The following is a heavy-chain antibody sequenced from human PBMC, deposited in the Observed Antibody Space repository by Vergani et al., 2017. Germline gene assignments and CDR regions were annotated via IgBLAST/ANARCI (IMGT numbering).Heavy chain of an antibody. D-gene: IGHD1-26*01. V-gene: IGHV4-4*02. Sequence: VQLLESGGGLVQPGGSLRLSCAASGFTFSSYAMSWVRQAPGKGLEWIGEINHSGSTNYNPSLKSRVTISVDTSKNQFSLKLSSVTAADTAMYYCATSGSYWGAHDFWGQGTLVTVSS. CDR2: INHSGST. CDR3: ATSGSYWGAHDF. J-gene: IGHJ4*02. CDR1: GFTFSSYA.